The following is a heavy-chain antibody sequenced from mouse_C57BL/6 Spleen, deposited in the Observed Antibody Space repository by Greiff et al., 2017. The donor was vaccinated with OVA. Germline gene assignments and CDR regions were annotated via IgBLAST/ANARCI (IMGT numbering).Heavy chain of an antibody. CDR3: ASFGVDY. CDR1: GYTFTDYY. V-gene: IGHV1-26*01. CDR2: INPNNGGT. J-gene: IGHJ2*01. Sequence: VQLQQSGPELVKPGASVKISCKASGYTFTDYYMNWVKQSHGKSLEWIGDINPNNGGTSYNQKFKGKATLTVDKSSSTAYMELRSLTSEDSAVYYCASFGVDYWGQGTTLTVSS.